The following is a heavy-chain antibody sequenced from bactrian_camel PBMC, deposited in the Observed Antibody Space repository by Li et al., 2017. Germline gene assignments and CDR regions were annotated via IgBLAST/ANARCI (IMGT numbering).Heavy chain of an antibody. D-gene: IGHD4*01. V-gene: IGHV3S40*01. CDR1: GYTSKSAF. CDR3: AGVERDRLCRWTEFTY. CDR2: VGTIDGRT. Sequence: DVQLVESGGGSVRAGRSLTLSCTASGYTSKSAFMGWFRQAPGKDREAVAAVGTIDGRTYYADSVEGRFTISQDKAKNTVYLQMNSLKPEDTATYYCAGVERDRLCRWTEFTYWGQGTQVTVS. J-gene: IGHJ4*01.